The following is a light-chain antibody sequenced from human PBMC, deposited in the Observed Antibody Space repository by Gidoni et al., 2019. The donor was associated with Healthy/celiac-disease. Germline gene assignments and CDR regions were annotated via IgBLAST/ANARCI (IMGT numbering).Light chain of an antibody. Sequence: EIVLTQSPGTLPLSPGERATLSCRASQSVSSSYLAWYHQKPGQAPRLLIYGASSRATGIPDRCSGSGSGTDFTLTISRLEPEDFAVYYCQQYGSSPPWTFXQXTKVEIK. J-gene: IGKJ1*01. CDR2: GAS. CDR3: QQYGSSPPWT. V-gene: IGKV3-20*01. CDR1: QSVSSSY.